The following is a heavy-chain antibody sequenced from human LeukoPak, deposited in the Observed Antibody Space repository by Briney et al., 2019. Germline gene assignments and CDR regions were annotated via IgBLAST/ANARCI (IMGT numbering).Heavy chain of an antibody. D-gene: IGHD3-10*01. J-gene: IGHJ3*02. CDR2: ISYDGSNK. V-gene: IGHV3-30-3*01. CDR1: GFTFSSYA. CDR3: AREGVEYYGSGSYSGAFDI. Sequence: PGRSLRLSCAASGFTFSSYAMHWVRQAPGKGLEWVAVISYDGSNKYYADSVKGRFTISRDNSKNTLYLQMNSLRAEDTAVYYCAREGVEYYGSGSYSGAFDIWGQGTMVTVSS.